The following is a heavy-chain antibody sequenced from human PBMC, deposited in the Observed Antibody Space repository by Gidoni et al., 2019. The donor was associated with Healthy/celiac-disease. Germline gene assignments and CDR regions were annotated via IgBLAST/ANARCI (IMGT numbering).Heavy chain of an antibody. CDR2: IYYRGST. V-gene: IGHV4-59*01. CDR3: ATSPYNWNGWNWFDP. J-gene: IGHJ5*02. Sequence: QVQLQESGPGLVTPSETLSLTCTVSVVSISSYYWSWIRQPPGKGLEWIGYIYYRGSTNYNPSLKSRVTISVDTSKNQFSLKLSSVNAADTAVYYCATSPYNWNGWNWFDPWGQGTLVTVSS. D-gene: IGHD1-20*01. CDR1: VVSISSYY.